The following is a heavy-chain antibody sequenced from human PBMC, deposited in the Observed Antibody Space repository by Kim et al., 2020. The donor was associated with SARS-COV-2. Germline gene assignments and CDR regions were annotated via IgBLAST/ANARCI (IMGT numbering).Heavy chain of an antibody. J-gene: IGHJ6*03. V-gene: IGHV3-73*01. CDR3: TSGYDILTGYSAYYYY. Sequence: GGSLRLSCAASGFTFSGSAMHWVRQASGGLEWIGRIRSKANSYATAYAASVKGRFTISRDDSKNTAYLQMNSLKTEDTAVYYCTSGYDILTGYSAYYYY. CDR1: GFTFSGSA. D-gene: IGHD3-9*01. CDR2: IRSKANSYAT.